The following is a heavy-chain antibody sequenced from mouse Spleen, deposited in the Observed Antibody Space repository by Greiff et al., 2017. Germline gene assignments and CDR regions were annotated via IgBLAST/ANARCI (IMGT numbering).Heavy chain of an antibody. CDR2: IDPENGDT. V-gene: IGHV14-4*01. CDR1: GFNIKDDY. CDR3: TPTGTGFAY. J-gene: IGHJ3*01. D-gene: IGHD4-1*02. Sequence: EVKLQESGPELVKPGASVKISCTASGFNIKDDYMHWVKQRPEQGLEWIGWIDPENGDTEYASKFQGKATITADTSSNTAYLQLSSLTSEDTAVYYCTPTGTGFAYWGQGTLVTVSA.